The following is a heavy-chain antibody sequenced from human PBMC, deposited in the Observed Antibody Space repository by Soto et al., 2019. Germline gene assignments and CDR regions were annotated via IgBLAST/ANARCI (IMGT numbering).Heavy chain of an antibody. CDR2: IIPILGIA. CDR3: ARGKGYSGYEIYYYYGMDV. J-gene: IGHJ6*02. Sequence: ASVKVSCKASGGTFSSYAISWVRQAPGQGLEWMGGIIPILGIANYAQKFQGRVTITADKSTSTAYMELSSLRSEDTAVYYCARGKGYSGYEIYYYYGMDVWGQGTTVTVSS. V-gene: IGHV1-69*10. CDR1: GGTFSSYA. D-gene: IGHD5-12*01.